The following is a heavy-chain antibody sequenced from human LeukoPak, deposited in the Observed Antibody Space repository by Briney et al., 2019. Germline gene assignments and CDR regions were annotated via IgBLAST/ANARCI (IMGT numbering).Heavy chain of an antibody. CDR1: GGSISSYY. CDR2: IYYSGST. V-gene: IGHV4-59*01. J-gene: IGHJ4*02. Sequence: SETLSLTCTVSGGSISSYYWSWIRQPPGKGLEWIGYIYYSGSTNYNPSLKSRVTISVDTSKNQFSLKLSSVTAADTAVYYCARYPYSSGWYAGYFDYWGQGTLVTVSS. CDR3: ARYPYSSGWYAGYFDY. D-gene: IGHD6-19*01.